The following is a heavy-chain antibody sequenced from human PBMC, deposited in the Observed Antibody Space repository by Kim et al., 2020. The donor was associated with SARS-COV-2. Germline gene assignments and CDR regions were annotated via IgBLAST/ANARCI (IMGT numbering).Heavy chain of an antibody. J-gene: IGHJ5*02. CDR3: ARDLRGTSCYHH. Sequence: SETLSLTCTVSGGSISDYYWSWIRQPPGKGLEWIGYIYYSGSTSYNPSLQSRVTISVDTSKNQFSLKLTSVTAADTAVYYCARDLRGTSCYHHWGQGVL. D-gene: IGHD2-2*01. CDR2: IYYSGST. V-gene: IGHV4-59*13. CDR1: GGSISDYY.